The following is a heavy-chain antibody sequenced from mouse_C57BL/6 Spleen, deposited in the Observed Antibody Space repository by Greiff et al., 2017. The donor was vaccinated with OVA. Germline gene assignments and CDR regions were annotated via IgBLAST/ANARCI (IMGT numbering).Heavy chain of an antibody. D-gene: IGHD1-1*01. CDR2: ISDGGSYT. CDR1: GFTFSSYA. CDR3: ARENVVATSYWYFDV. Sequence: EVQVVESGGGLVKPGGSLKLSCAASGFTFSSYAMSWVRQTPEKRLEWVATISDGGSYTYYPDNVKGRFTISRDNAKNNLYLQMSHLKSEDTAMYYCARENVVATSYWYFDVWGTGTTVTVSS. J-gene: IGHJ1*03. V-gene: IGHV5-4*01.